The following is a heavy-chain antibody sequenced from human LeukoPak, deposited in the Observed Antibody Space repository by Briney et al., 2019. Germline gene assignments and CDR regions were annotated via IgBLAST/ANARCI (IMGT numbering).Heavy chain of an antibody. J-gene: IGHJ4*02. V-gene: IGHV1-2*02. Sequence: GASVKVSCKASGYTFTGYYMHWVRQAPGQGLEWMGWINPNSGGTNYAQKFQGRVTITRDTSISTAYMELSRLRSDDTAVYYCARDQYGDPYFDYWGQGTLVTVSS. CDR2: INPNSGGT. CDR3: ARDQYGDPYFDY. D-gene: IGHD4-17*01. CDR1: GYTFTGYY.